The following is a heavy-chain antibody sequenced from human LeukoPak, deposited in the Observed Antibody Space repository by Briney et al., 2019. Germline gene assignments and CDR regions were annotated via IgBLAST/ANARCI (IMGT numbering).Heavy chain of an antibody. J-gene: IGHJ6*03. V-gene: IGHV4-38-2*02. Sequence: SETLSLTCTVSGYSISSGYYWGWIRQPPGKGLEWIGSIYHSGSTYYNPSLKSRVTISVDTSKNQFSLKLSSVTAADTAVYYCARDTAMANYYYYYMDVWGKGTTVTISS. CDR3: ARDTAMANYYYYYMDV. CDR2: IYHSGST. CDR1: GYSISSGYY. D-gene: IGHD5-18*01.